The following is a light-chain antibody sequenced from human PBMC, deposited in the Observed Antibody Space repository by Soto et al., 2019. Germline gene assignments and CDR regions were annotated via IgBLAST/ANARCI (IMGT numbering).Light chain of an antibody. J-gene: IGKJ5*01. CDR3: QEYGGSPLT. V-gene: IGKV3-20*01. CDR1: QSVDDDF. Sequence: EIVLTQSPGTLSLSSGERATLSCRANQSVDDDFLAWYQRRPGQAPRLLIYGASTRASGIRQRFSGGGSGTDFTITISRLEPEDFAVYYCQEYGGSPLTFGQGTRLEIK. CDR2: GAS.